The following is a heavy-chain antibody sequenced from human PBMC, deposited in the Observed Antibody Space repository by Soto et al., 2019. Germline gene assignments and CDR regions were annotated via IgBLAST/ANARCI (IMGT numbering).Heavy chain of an antibody. V-gene: IGHV3-74*01. Sequence: EVQLVESGGDLVQRGGSLRLSCAASGFPFSSYWMHWVRHTPGKGLAWVARISGDGVTTYYADSVTGRFTVSRDNAKNTLSLQISGLRAEDTAVYYCAREYYGLLTGYYTDYWGQGPLVSVS. J-gene: IGHJ4*02. CDR2: ISGDGVTT. D-gene: IGHD3-9*01. CDR3: AREYYGLLTGYYTDY. CDR1: GFPFSSYW.